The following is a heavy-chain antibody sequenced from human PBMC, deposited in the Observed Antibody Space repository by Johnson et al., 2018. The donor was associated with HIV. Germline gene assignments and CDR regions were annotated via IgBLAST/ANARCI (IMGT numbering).Heavy chain of an antibody. Sequence: VRQAPGKGLEWVAFIRYDGTNKYYADSMKGRFTISRDNSKNTLYLQMSSLRPEDTAVYYCAKIGQWRERLDAFDVWGQGTMVTVSS. V-gene: IGHV3-30*02. CDR2: IRYDGTNK. J-gene: IGHJ3*01. D-gene: IGHD6-19*01. CDR3: AKIGQWRERLDAFDV.